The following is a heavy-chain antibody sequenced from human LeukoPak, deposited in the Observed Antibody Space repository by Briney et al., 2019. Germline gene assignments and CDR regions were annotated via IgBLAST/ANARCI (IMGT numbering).Heavy chain of an antibody. CDR1: GFTFSSYA. CDR3: ARQWLING. V-gene: IGHV3-23*01. D-gene: IGHD6-19*01. Sequence: PGGSLRLSCAASGFTFSSYAMNWARQAPGKGLEWVSSISESGGTTDYADSVKGRSTISRDNSKNTLYLQMNSLRAEDTAVYYCARQWLINGWGQGILVTVSS. CDR2: ISESGGTT. J-gene: IGHJ4*02.